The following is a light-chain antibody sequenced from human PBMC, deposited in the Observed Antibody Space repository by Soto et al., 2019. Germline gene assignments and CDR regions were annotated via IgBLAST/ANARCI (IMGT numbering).Light chain of an antibody. CDR1: SSDIGAFTF. Sequence: QSALTQPASVSGSPGQSITISCTGTSSDIGAFTFVSWYQQHPGKVPKLMIFDVNRRPSGVSDRFSGSKSCNMASLTISGRQAEDEGDYYCSSYTSSSTHVFGSGTKLTVL. CDR2: DVN. CDR3: SSYTSSSTHV. V-gene: IGLV2-14*03. J-gene: IGLJ1*01.